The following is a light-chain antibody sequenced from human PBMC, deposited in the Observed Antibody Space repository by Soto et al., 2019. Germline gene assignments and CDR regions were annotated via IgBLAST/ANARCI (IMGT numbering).Light chain of an antibody. V-gene: IGLV2-23*03. CDR1: GSAVGTYNL. Sequence: QSALTQPASISGSPGQSITISCTGTGSAVGTYNLVSWYQQHPGKAPNLIIYEGNKRPSGVSRRFSGSKSANTASLTISGLPAEDEAEYYCCSYVDTSAFVRFGGGTKLTVL. CDR3: CSYVDTSAFVR. J-gene: IGLJ3*02. CDR2: EGN.